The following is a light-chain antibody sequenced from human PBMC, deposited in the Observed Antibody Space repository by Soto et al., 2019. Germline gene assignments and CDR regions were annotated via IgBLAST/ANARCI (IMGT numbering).Light chain of an antibody. CDR2: EVS. V-gene: IGLV2-8*01. CDR1: SSDVGGYNY. Sequence: QSALTQPPSASGSPGQSVTISCTGTSSDVGGYNYVSWYQQHPGKAPKLMIYEVSKRPSGVPDRFSGSKSGNTASLTVSGLQAEDEDDYYCRSYACSNNLVVFGGGTKLTVL. J-gene: IGLJ2*01. CDR3: RSYACSNNLVV.